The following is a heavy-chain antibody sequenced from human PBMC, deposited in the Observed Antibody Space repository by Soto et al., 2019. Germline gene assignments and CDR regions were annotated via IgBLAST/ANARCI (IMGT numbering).Heavy chain of an antibody. CDR2: IGTAADT. CDR1: GFTFRTND. Sequence: EEQLVESGGGLVQPGGSLRLSCAASGFTFRTNDMHWVRQAPGKGLEWVAGIGTAADTYYPDSVKGRFTISRDNAKSSLYLQMKSLRAGDTAVYYCARGWLRRGYLDSWGQGTLVTVSS. CDR3: ARGWLRRGYLDS. J-gene: IGHJ4*02. V-gene: IGHV3-13*04. D-gene: IGHD5-12*01.